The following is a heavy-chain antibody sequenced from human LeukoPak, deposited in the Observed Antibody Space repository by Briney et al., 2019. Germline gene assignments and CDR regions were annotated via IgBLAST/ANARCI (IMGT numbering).Heavy chain of an antibody. D-gene: IGHD3-22*01. V-gene: IGHV3-30*02. Sequence: GGSLRLSCAASGFSFSSYGMQWVRQAPGKGLERVAFIQYDGSNKYYAESVKGRFTISRDNSKNTLYLQMNSLRAEDTAVYYCARAFYSSGYGDFDIWGQGTMVTVSS. CDR1: GFSFSSYG. J-gene: IGHJ3*02. CDR3: ARAFYSSGYGDFDI. CDR2: IQYDGSNK.